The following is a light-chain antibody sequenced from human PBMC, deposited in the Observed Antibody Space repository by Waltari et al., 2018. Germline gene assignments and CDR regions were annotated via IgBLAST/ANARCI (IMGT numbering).Light chain of an antibody. CDR3: QVWDANTDPGV. V-gene: IGLV3-21*01. Sequence: SYVLTQPPSVSVAPGETARITCGGNNIERKSVHWYRQRSGQAPVVVISYDHDRAAGIPVRFAGSNSGNTATLTISRVEAGDEADYYCQVWDANTDPGVFGTGTEVTVL. CDR1: NIERKS. CDR2: YDH. J-gene: IGLJ1*01.